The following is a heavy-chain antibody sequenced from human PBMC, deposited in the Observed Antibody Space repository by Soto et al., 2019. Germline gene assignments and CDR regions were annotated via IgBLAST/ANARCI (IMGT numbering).Heavy chain of an antibody. Sequence: GGSLRLSCAASGFTFSSYAMSWVRQAPGKGLEWVSAISGSGGSTYYADPVKGRFTISRDNSKNTLYLQMNSLRAEDTAVYYCAKDFLTMIVVVISLNFDYWGQGTLVTVSS. CDR1: GFTFSSYA. CDR3: AKDFLTMIVVVISLNFDY. CDR2: ISGSGGST. D-gene: IGHD3-22*01. J-gene: IGHJ4*02. V-gene: IGHV3-23*01.